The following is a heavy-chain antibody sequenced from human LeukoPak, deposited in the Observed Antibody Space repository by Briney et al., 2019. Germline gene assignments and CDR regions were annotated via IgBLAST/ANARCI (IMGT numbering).Heavy chain of an antibody. D-gene: IGHD4-17*01. Sequence: PGGSLRLSCAASGFTFSSYWMSWVRQAPGKGLEWVANIKQDGSEKYYVDSVKGRFTIPRDNAKNSLYLQMNSLRAEDTAVYYCARNDHDYGDYDAFLNTGEMDYWGQGTLVTVSS. CDR2: IKQDGSEK. V-gene: IGHV3-7*01. CDR1: GFTFSSYW. CDR3: ARNDHDYGDYDAFLNTGEMDY. J-gene: IGHJ4*02.